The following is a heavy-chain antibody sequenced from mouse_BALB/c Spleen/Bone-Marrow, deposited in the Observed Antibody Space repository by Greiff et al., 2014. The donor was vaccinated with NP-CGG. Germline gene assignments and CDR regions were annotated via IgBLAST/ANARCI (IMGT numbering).Heavy chain of an antibody. D-gene: IGHD1-2*01. Sequence: VQLQQSGAELVKPGASVKLSCTASGFNIKDTYMHWVKQRPEQGLEWIGRIDPANGNTKYDPKFQGKATITADTSSNTAYLQLSSRTSEDTAVYYGARDSRTTATPYWGQGTLVTVSA. CDR1: GFNIKDTY. CDR2: IDPANGNT. J-gene: IGHJ3*01. V-gene: IGHV14-3*02. CDR3: ARDSRTTATPY.